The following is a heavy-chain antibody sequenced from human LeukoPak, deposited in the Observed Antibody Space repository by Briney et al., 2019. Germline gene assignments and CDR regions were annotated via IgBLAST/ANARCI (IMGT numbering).Heavy chain of an antibody. CDR2: INPNSGGT. Sequence: ASVKVSCKASGYTFTGYYMHWVRQAPGQGLEWMGWINPNSGGTNYAQKFQGRVTMTRDTSISTVYMELSSLRSEDTAVYYCARARIAAAAGWFDPWGQGTLVTVSS. V-gene: IGHV1-2*02. J-gene: IGHJ5*02. CDR1: GYTFTGYY. D-gene: IGHD6-13*01. CDR3: ARARIAAAAGWFDP.